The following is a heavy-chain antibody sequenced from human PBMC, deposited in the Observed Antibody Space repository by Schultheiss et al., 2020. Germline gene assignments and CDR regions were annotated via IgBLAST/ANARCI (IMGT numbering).Heavy chain of an antibody. Sequence: SATLSLTCTVSGGSISSGGYYWSWIRQPPGKGLEWIGEINHSGSTNYNPSLKSRVTISVDTSKNQFSLKLSSVTAADTAVYYCARSSDIVVVVAATRPAETDREAFDYWGQGALVTVSS. J-gene: IGHJ4*02. CDR3: ARSSDIVVVVAATRPAETDREAFDY. V-gene: IGHV4-39*07. D-gene: IGHD2-15*01. CDR2: INHSGST. CDR1: GGSISSGGYY.